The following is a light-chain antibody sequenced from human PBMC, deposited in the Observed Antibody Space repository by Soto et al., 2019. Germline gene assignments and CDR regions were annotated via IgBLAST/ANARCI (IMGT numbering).Light chain of an antibody. CDR3: EQYGSARLS. CDR2: GAS. V-gene: IGKV3-20*01. Sequence: IDFTRSPYSMSLSPGERPSIYYRSSHSVSSYLAWYQQKPGQAPRLLIYGASSRATGIPDRFSGSGFGIDLQMTASRLEPQDRESYYSEQYGSARLSLGGGTKVDIK. CDR1: HSVSSY. J-gene: IGKJ4*01.